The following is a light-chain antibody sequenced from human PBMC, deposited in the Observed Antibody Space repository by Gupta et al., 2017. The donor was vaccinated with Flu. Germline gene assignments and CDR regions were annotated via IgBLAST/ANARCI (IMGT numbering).Light chain of an antibody. J-gene: IGKJ1*01. CDR2: AGS. V-gene: IGKV1D-8*01. CDR3: LRDDSFAQT. Sequence: PLLASASTADRVTTSRLISAATRRSSDWYQRKTGNAHELVIYAGSMSQSPVPPTFTGTASLTDFTLTISSPQCEDIAPYYTLRDDSFAQTFGQGTKVEIK. CDR1: AATRRS.